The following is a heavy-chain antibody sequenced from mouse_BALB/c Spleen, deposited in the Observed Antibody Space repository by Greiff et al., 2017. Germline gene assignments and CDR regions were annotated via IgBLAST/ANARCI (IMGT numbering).Heavy chain of an antibody. D-gene: IGHD1-2*01. CDR3: ARDRGGTTAHFDY. J-gene: IGHJ2*01. Sequence: VKLVESGPGLVAPSQSLSITCTVSGFSLTSYGVHWVRQPPGKGLEWLGVIWAGGSTNYNSALMSRLSISKDNSKSQVFLKMNSLQTDDTAMYYCARDRGGTTAHFDYWGQGTTLTVSS. CDR1: GFSLTSYG. CDR2: IWAGGST. V-gene: IGHV2-9*02.